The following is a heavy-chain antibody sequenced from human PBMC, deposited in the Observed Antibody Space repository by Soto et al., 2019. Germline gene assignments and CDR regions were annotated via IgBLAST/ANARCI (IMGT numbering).Heavy chain of an antibody. CDR2: INGDGDYT. V-gene: IGHV3-74*01. CDR1: GFSFSSYW. CDR3: ARERAGYSSDF. J-gene: IGHJ4*02. Sequence: EVQLVESGGGLVQPGGSLRLSCAASGFSFSSYWMHWLRQVPGKGLVWVSRINGDGDYTNYADSVKGRFTISRDNAKNRLYLQRNGMRAEETARDSYARERAGYSSDFWGQGTLVTVAS. D-gene: IGHD2-15*01.